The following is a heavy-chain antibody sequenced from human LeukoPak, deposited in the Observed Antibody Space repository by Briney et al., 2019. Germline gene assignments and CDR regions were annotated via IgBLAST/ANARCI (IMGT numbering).Heavy chain of an antibody. D-gene: IGHD6-6*01. J-gene: IGHJ6*03. CDR2: INHSGST. Sequence: SETLSLTCTVSGGSISSGGYYWSWIRQSPGKGLEWIGEINHSGSTNYNPSLKSRVTISVGTSKNQFSLRLSSVTAADTAVYYCARGQRDAARPDYYYMDVWGKGTTVTVSS. V-gene: IGHV4-39*07. CDR1: GGSISSGGYY. CDR3: ARGQRDAARPDYYYMDV.